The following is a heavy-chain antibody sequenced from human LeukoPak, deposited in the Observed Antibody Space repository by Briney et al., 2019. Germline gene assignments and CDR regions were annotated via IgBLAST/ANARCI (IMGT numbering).Heavy chain of an antibody. D-gene: IGHD3-3*01. CDR3: ARLPFDTEWLLTFDY. CDR1: GYSINSGYY. J-gene: IGHJ4*02. Sequence: SETLSLTCTVSGYSINSGYYWGWIRPPPGKGLEWIGSIYNTGSAYYNPSLKSRVTISVDTSENQFSLKLSSVTAADTAVYYCARLPFDTEWLLTFDYWGQGTLVTVSS. V-gene: IGHV4-38-2*02. CDR2: IYNTGSA.